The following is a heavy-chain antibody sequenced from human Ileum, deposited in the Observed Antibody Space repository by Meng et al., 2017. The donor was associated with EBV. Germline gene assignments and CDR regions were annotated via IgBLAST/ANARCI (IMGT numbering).Heavy chain of an antibody. V-gene: IGHV4-4*02. CDR3: AKNGEKYFEY. Sequence: QVQLQGSGSGLVNPSGPLSLTCAVSGGSSSVINWWSWVRQSPEKGLEWIGEMSDSGITHYNPSLKSRVTISADKSNNQFSLKLTSVTSADTAVYFCAKNGEKYFEYWGQGTLVTVSS. CDR2: MSDSGIT. J-gene: IGHJ4*02. CDR1: GGSSSVINW.